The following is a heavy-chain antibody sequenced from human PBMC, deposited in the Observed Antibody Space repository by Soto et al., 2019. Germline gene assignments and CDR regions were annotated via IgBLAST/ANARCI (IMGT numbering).Heavy chain of an antibody. D-gene: IGHD1-1*01. CDR3: ARWPQLEPRFDY. Sequence: QVQLQESGPGLVKPSQTLSLTCTVSSGSISSGGYYWSWIRQHPGKGLEWIGYIYYSGITYYNPSLKIRVTISVDTSKIQFSLKLSSVTAADTAVYYCARWPQLEPRFDYWGQGTLVTVSS. CDR1: SGSISSGGYY. J-gene: IGHJ4*02. V-gene: IGHV4-31*03. CDR2: IYYSGIT.